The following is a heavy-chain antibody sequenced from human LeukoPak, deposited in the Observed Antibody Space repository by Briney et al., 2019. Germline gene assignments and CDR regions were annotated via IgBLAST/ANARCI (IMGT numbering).Heavy chain of an antibody. Sequence: GGSLRLSCAASGFTFSDYYMSWIRQAPGNGLEWVSYISSSGSYINYADSVKGRFTISRDNAKNSLYLQMNSLKTEDTAVYYCTTDDTESHAFDIWGQGTRVTVS. CDR3: TTDDTESHAFDI. CDR1: GFTFSDYY. D-gene: IGHD2-2*02. CDR2: ISSSGSYI. J-gene: IGHJ3*02. V-gene: IGHV3-11*05.